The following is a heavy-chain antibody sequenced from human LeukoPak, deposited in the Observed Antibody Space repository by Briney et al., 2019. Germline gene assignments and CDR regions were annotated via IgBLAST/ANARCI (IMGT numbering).Heavy chain of an antibody. Sequence: SETLSLTCAVSGGSISTYHWTWIRQPPGKGLEWIGNVYYTGSTNYNPSLKSRVTMSVDTSENKLSLNLSSMTAADTAVYYCARRSGSNYWYFDLWGRGTLVTVSS. CDR1: GGSISTYH. CDR2: VYYTGST. CDR3: ARRSGSNYWYFDL. J-gene: IGHJ2*01. D-gene: IGHD6-13*01. V-gene: IGHV4-59*01.